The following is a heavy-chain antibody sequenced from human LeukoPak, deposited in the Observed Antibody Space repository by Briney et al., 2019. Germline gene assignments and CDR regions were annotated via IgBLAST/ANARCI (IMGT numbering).Heavy chain of an antibody. V-gene: IGHV1-8*01. CDR1: GYTFTSYD. D-gene: IGHD2-2*01. CDR3: ARGGVPAATNWFDP. J-gene: IGHJ5*02. Sequence: ASVKVSCKASGYTFTSYDINWVRQATGQGLEWMGWMNPNSGNTGYAQKFQGRVTMTRNTSISTAYVELSSLRSEDTAVYYCARGGVPAATNWFDPWGQGTLVTVSS. CDR2: MNPNSGNT.